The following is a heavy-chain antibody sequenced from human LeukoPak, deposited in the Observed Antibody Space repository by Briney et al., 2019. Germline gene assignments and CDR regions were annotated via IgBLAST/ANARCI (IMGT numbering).Heavy chain of an antibody. J-gene: IGHJ5*02. D-gene: IGHD6-6*01. CDR3: ARVSYSSSSGDWFDP. CDR1: GFTLSDYY. Sequence: GGSLRLSCAASGFTLSDYYMSWIRQAPGKGLEWVSYISSSGSTIYYADSVKGRFTISRDNAKNSLYLQMNSLRAEDTAVYYCARVSYSSSSGDWFDPWGQGTLVTVSS. CDR2: ISSSGSTI. V-gene: IGHV3-11*04.